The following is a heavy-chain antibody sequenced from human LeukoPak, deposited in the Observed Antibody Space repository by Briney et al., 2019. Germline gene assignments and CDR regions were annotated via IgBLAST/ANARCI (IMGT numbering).Heavy chain of an antibody. CDR2: ISAYNGNT. D-gene: IGHD3-10*01. J-gene: IGHJ4*02. CDR3: ARLRAPITMVRGPPDY. V-gene: IGHV1-18*01. CDR1: GYTFTSYG. Sequence: GASVKVSCKASGYTFTSYGISWVRQAPGQGLEWMGWISAYNGNTKYAQKFQGRVTMTTDTSTSTAYMELRSLRSDDTAVYYCARLRAPITMVRGPPDYWGQGTLVTVSS.